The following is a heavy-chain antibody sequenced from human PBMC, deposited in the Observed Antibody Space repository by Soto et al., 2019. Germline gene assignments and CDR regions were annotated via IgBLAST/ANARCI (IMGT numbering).Heavy chain of an antibody. Sequence: ASVKVSCKASGGTFSNHAISWVRQAPGQGLEWVGGIIPMFPTADYAQRFQGRVTITADDSTTTVYMELSGLRSEDTAMYYCARDDATYCGGDCYRYYYYGMDVWGQGTTVTVSS. V-gene: IGHV1-69*13. CDR1: GGTFSNHA. J-gene: IGHJ6*02. CDR3: ARDDATYCGGDCYRYYYYGMDV. CDR2: IIPMFPTA. D-gene: IGHD2-21*02.